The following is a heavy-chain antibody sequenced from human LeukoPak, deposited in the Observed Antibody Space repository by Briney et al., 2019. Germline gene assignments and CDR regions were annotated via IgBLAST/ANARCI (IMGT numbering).Heavy chain of an antibody. CDR2: INHSGST. V-gene: IGHV4-34*01. CDR1: VGSFRGYY. J-gene: IGHJ5*02. CDR3: ARDRSIAAAGYNWFDP. D-gene: IGHD6-13*01. Sequence: SETLSLTCAVYVGSFRGYYWYWIRQPPEKGLEWIGEINHSGSTNYNPSLKSRVTISVDTSKNQFSLKLSSVTAADTAVYYCARDRSIAAAGYNWFDPWGQGTLVTVSS.